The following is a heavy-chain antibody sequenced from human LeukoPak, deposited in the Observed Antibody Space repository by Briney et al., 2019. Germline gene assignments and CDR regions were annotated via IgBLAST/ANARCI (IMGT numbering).Heavy chain of an antibody. CDR1: GVSFSGYY. V-gene: IGHV4-34*01. CDR2: INHSGST. J-gene: IGHJ4*02. D-gene: IGHD3-22*01. CDR3: ARGRRYYDSSGYYSLYYFDY. Sequence: PSETLSLTCAVYGVSFSGYYWSWIRQPPGKGLEWIGDINHSGSTNYNPSLKSRVTISVDTSKNQFSLKLSSVTAADTAVYYCARGRRYYDSSGYYSLYYFDYWGQGTLVTVSS.